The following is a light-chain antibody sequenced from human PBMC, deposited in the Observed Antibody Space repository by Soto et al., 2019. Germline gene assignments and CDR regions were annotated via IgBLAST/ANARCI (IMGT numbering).Light chain of an antibody. J-gene: IGKJ1*01. CDR3: HNYGTSPWT. CDR2: GAS. CDR1: QSVSSF. Sequence: EIVLTQSPATLSLSPGERATLSCRASQSVSSFLAWYQQKPGQAPRLLIYGASNRATGTPDRFSGSGSGTDFTLTISRLEPEDFAVYFCHNYGTSPWTFGQGTKVDIK. V-gene: IGKV3-20*01.